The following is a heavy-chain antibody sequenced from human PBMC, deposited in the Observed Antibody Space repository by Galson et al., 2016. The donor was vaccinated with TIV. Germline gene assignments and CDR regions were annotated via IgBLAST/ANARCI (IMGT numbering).Heavy chain of an antibody. J-gene: IGHJ4*02. Sequence: LSLTCTVSGGSISSNGIFWSWIRQHPGKGLEWIGYIYHSGSTHYNPSLKSRVAMSVDTSKNQFSLTLTSVTASDTAVYYCARDQDSGAYFDYWGQGTLVTVSS. CDR3: ARDQDSGAYFDY. D-gene: IGHD2-15*01. CDR1: GGSISSNGIF. V-gene: IGHV4-31*03. CDR2: IYHSGST.